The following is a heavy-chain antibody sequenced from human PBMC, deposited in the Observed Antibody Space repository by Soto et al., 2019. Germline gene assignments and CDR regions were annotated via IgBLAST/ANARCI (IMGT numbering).Heavy chain of an antibody. J-gene: IGHJ6*03. CDR3: ARGPIWRGYGSGSLGHADCMDV. V-gene: IGHV1-8*01. Sequence: ASVKVSCKASGYTFTSYDINWVRQATGQGLEWMGWMNPNSGNTGYAQKFQGRVTMTRNTSISTAYMELSSLRSEDTAVYYCARGPIWRGYGSGSLGHADCMDVWGKGTTVTVSS. CDR1: GYTFTSYD. D-gene: IGHD3-10*01. CDR2: MNPNSGNT.